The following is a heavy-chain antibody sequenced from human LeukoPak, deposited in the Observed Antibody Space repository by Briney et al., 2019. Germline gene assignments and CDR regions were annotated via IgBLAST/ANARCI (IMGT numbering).Heavy chain of an antibody. CDR1: GFTFSSYS. CDR3: AKRSRGTVTTGCES. J-gene: IGHJ5*02. CDR2: ISTSSSYI. Sequence: NAGGSLRLSCAASGFTFSSYSMNWVRQAPGKGLEWVSSISTSSSYIYYADSVKGRFTISRDNSKNTLYLQVNSLRAEDTAVYYCAKRSRGTVTTGCESWGQGTLVTVSS. D-gene: IGHD4-17*01. V-gene: IGHV3-21*04.